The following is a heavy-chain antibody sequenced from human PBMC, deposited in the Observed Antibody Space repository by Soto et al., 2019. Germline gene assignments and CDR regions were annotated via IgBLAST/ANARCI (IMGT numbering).Heavy chain of an antibody. D-gene: IGHD3-10*01. V-gene: IGHV3-33*01. J-gene: IGHJ4*02. CDR2: IWYDGSNK. CDR1: GFTFSSYG. CDR3: ARGTKPRVGY. Sequence: QVQLVESGGGVVQPGRSLRLSCAASGFTFSSYGMHWVRQAPGKGLEGVAVIWYDGSNKYYADSVRGRFTISRDNSKNTLYLQMNSLRADDTAVYYCARGTKPRVGYWGQVTLGTGS.